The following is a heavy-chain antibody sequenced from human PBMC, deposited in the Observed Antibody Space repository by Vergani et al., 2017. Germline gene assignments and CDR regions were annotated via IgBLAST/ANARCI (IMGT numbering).Heavy chain of an antibody. CDR2: IFSNDEK. CDR1: GISLSNARMG. J-gene: IGHJ3*02. V-gene: IGHV2-26*01. CDR3: ARISYDILTGYSTDAFDI. D-gene: IGHD3-9*01. Sequence: QVTLKESGPVLVKPTETLTLTCTVSGISLSNARMGVSWIRQPPGKALEWLAHIFSNDEKSYSTSLKSRLTISKDTSKSQVVLTMTNMDPVDTATYYCARISYDILTGYSTDAFDIWGQGTMVTVSS.